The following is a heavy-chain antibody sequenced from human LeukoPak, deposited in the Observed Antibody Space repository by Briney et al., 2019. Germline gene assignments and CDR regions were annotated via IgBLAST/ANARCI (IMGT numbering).Heavy chain of an antibody. V-gene: IGHV3-30*18. CDR2: ISYDGSNK. CDR3: AELGITMIGGV. D-gene: IGHD3-10*02. J-gene: IGHJ6*04. Sequence: GGSLRLSCAASGFTFSSYGMHWVRQAPGKGPEWVAVISYDGSNKYYADSVKGRFTISRDNAKNSLYLQMNSLRAEDTAVYYCAELGITMIGGVWGKGTTVAISS. CDR1: GFTFSSYG.